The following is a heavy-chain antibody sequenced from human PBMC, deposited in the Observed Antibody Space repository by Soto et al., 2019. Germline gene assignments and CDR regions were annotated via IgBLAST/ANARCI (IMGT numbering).Heavy chain of an antibody. Sequence: QVQLVQSGAEVKKPGASVKVSCEASGYTFTSYDINWVRQATGQGLEWMGWMNPNSGNTGYAQKSQXXVTMTRNTSISTAYMELSSLRSADTAVYYCARSTNDYGDRHWGQGTLVTVSS. CDR3: ARSTNDYGDRH. J-gene: IGHJ4*02. V-gene: IGHV1-8*01. CDR2: MNPNSGNT. D-gene: IGHD4-17*01. CDR1: GYTFTSYD.